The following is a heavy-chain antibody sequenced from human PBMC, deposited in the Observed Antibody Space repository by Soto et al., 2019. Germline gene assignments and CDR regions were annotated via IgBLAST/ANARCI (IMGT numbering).Heavy chain of an antibody. Sequence: EVQLLESGVGLVQPGGSLRLSCAASGFPFSTSAMNWVRQAPGKGLEWVSIISGSSDAAYYAESVKGRFASSRDNSKNTLYLQMNSLRAEDTAVYYCAKYSGSYPVYNGLSLWGQGTTVTVS. V-gene: IGHV3-23*01. CDR1: GFPFSTSA. CDR3: AKYSGSYPVYNGLSL. D-gene: IGHD1-26*01. J-gene: IGHJ6*02. CDR2: ISGSSDAA.